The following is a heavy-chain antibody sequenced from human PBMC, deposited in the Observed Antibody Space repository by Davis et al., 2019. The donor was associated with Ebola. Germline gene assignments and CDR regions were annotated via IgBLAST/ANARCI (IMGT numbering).Heavy chain of an antibody. CDR1: GGTFSSYA. CDR2: IIPIFGTA. J-gene: IGHJ6*02. CDR3: ARNEELGERLATCMDV. Sequence: SVKVSCKASGGTFSSYAISWVRQAPGQGLEWMGGIIPIFGTANYAQKFQGRVTITADESTSTAYMELSRLRSDDTAVYYCARNEELGERLATCMDVWGQGTTVTVSS. D-gene: IGHD3-16*01. V-gene: IGHV1-69*13.